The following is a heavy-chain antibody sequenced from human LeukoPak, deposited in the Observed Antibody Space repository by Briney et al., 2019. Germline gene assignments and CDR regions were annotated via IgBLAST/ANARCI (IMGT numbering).Heavy chain of an antibody. D-gene: IGHD3-22*01. CDR3: ARDGGVTMIVVVPPFDF. Sequence: GGSLRLSCATSGFNFSNYVMNWVRQAPGKGLEWVSSISSRSGHIVYADSVKGRFTISRDNAKNSLFLQMNSLRTEDTAVYYCARDGGVTMIVVVPPFDFWGQGTLVTVSS. J-gene: IGHJ4*02. CDR1: GFNFSNYV. CDR2: ISSRSGHI. V-gene: IGHV3-21*06.